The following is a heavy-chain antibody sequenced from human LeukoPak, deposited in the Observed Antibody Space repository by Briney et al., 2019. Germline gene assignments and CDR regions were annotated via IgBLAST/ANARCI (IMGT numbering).Heavy chain of an antibody. Sequence: GGSLRLSCAASGFTFSSYWMHWVRQAPGKGLVWVSRINTDGSSTNYADSVKGRFTISRDNAKNTLYLQMNSLKTEDTAVYYCTRPKVGDSSGYSPPHPLHYWGQGTLVTVPS. CDR3: TRPKVGDSSGYSPPHPLHY. D-gene: IGHD3-22*01. CDR2: INTDGSST. J-gene: IGHJ4*02. CDR1: GFTFSSYW. V-gene: IGHV3-74*01.